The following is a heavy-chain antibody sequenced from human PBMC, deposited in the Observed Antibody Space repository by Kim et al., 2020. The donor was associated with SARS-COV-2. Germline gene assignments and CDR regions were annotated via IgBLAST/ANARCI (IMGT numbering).Heavy chain of an antibody. Sequence: AETVKGRRIISRDHSKNTLYLQMNSLRAEDTAVYYCATVVFYYDAGYFKNWGQGTLVIVSS. CDR3: ATVVFYYDAGYFKN. J-gene: IGHJ1*01. V-gene: IGHV3-66*01. D-gene: IGHD3-22*01.